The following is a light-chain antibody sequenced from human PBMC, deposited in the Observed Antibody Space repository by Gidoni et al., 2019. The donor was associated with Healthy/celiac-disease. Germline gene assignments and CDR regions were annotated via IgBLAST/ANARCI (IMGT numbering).Light chain of an antibody. V-gene: IGLV2-14*01. J-gene: IGLJ2*01. CDR2: DGS. CDR1: SRDVGCYNY. CDR3: SSYTSSSPVV. Sequence: QSALTQPASVPGSPGQSITISCPGTSRDVGCYNYVSWYQQHPGKAPKLMNDDGSNRPSGVSNRFAGSKAGNTASLTISGLQAEDEADYYCSSYTSSSPVVFGGGTKLTVL.